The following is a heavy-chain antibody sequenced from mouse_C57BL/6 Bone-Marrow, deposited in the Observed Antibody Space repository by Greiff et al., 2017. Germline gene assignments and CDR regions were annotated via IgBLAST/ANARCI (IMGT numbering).Heavy chain of an antibody. CDR2: IYPGGGDT. CDR1: GYAFSSSW. J-gene: IGHJ2*01. V-gene: IGHV1-82*01. D-gene: IGHD2-10*01. Sequence: QVQLQQSGPELVKPGASVKISCKASGYAFSSSWMNWVKQRPGKGLEWIGRIYPGGGDTNYNGKFKGKATLTADKSSSTAYMQLSSLTSEDSAVYFCARSRGTYSYFDYGGQGTTLTVSS. CDR3: ARSRGTYSYFDY.